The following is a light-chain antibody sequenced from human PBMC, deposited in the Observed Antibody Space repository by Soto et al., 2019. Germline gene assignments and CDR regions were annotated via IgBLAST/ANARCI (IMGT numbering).Light chain of an antibody. CDR1: QSLSRY. CDR3: QQRTNWPPMYT. CDR2: DVS. J-gene: IGKJ2*01. V-gene: IGKV3-11*01. Sequence: EIELTQSPATLSLSPGERATLSCRASQSLSRYLAWYQQKPGQAPRLLIYDVSNRATGIPARFSGSGSGTDFTLTISSLEPEDFAVYYCQQRTNWPPMYTFGQGTKLEIK.